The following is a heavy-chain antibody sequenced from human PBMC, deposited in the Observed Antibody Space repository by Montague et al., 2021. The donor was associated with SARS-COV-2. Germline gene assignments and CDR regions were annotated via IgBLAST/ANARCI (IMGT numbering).Heavy chain of an antibody. D-gene: IGHD2-8*02. V-gene: IGHV3-20*04. CDR3: AREGFTGKYVEY. Sequence: SLRLSCAASGSIFDDHGMSWVRQVPGKGLEWVSGIDRNGGSPGYADSVKGRFTISRDNGKSSLYLQMNSLRAEDTAVYYCAREGFTGKYVEYWGQGTLVTVSS. J-gene: IGHJ4*02. CDR1: GSIFDDHG. CDR2: IDRNGGSP.